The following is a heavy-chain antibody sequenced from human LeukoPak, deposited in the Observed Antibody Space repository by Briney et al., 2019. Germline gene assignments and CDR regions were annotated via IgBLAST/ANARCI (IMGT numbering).Heavy chain of an antibody. V-gene: IGHV3-21*01. Sequence: GGSLRLSCAASGFTFSSYSMKWVRQAPGKGLEWVSSISSSSSFIFYADSVKGRFTISRDNAKNSLYLQMNGLRAEDTALYYCARSPPGDAFDIWGQGTTVTVSS. J-gene: IGHJ3*02. CDR2: ISSSSSFI. CDR1: GFTFSSYS. CDR3: ARSPPGDAFDI.